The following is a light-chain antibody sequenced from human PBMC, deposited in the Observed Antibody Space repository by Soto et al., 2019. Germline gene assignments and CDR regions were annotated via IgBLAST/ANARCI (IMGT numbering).Light chain of an antibody. J-gene: IGLJ2*01. CDR1: SSNIGNNY. V-gene: IGLV1-51*01. Sequence: QSVLTQPPSVSAAPGQKVTISCSGRSSNIGNNYVSWYQQLPGTAPKLLIYDNNERPSGIPDRFSGSKSGTSATLGITGLQTGDEADYYCGTWDSSLSPVVFGGGTKLTVL. CDR3: GTWDSSLSPVV. CDR2: DNN.